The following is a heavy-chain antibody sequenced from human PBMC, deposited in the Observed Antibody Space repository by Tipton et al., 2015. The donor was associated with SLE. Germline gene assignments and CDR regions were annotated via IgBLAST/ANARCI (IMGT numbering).Heavy chain of an antibody. Sequence: SLRLSCPASGFTFSSYAMHWVRQAPGKGLEWVAVISYDGSNKYYADSVKGRFTISRDNSKNTLYLQMNSLRAEDTAVYYCAREVVFLEAFDIWGQGTMVTVSS. CDR2: ISYDGSNK. CDR3: AREVVFLEAFDI. V-gene: IGHV3-30*04. D-gene: IGHD3-3*01. CDR1: GFTFSSYA. J-gene: IGHJ3*02.